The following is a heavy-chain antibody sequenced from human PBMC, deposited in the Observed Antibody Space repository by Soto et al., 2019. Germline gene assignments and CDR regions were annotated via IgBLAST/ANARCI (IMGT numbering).Heavy chain of an antibody. V-gene: IGHV3-30-3*01. J-gene: IGHJ5*02. CDR1: GFTFSSYA. CDR3: ARDWAATDSRGWFDP. D-gene: IGHD3-10*01. CDR2: ISYDGSNK. Sequence: PGGSLRLSCAASGFTFSSYAMHWVRQAPGKGLEWVAVISYDGSNKYYADSVKGRFTISRDNSKNTLYLQMNSLRAEDTAVYYCARDWAATDSRGWFDPWGQGTLVTVSS.